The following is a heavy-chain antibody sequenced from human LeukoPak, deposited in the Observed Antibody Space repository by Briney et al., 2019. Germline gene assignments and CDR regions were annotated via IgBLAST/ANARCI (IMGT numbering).Heavy chain of an antibody. V-gene: IGHV3-21*01. Sequence: PGGSLRLSCAASGFTFSSYSMNWVRQAPGKGLEWVSSISSSSSYIYYADSVKGRFTISRDNAKNSLYMQMNSLRAEDTAVYYCATGGHTWLALAPIDYWGQGTLVTVSS. CDR2: ISSSSSYI. D-gene: IGHD3-22*01. J-gene: IGHJ4*02. CDR3: ATGGHTWLALAPIDY. CDR1: GFTFSSYS.